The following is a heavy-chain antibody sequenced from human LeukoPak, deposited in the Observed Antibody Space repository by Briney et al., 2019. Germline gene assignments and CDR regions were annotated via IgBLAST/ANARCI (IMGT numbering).Heavy chain of an antibody. CDR3: ALPGDHDAFDI. CDR1: GYTFTTYA. V-gene: IGHV7-4-1*02. CDR2: INTNTGNP. Sequence: ASVKVSCKASGYTFTTYAMNWVRQAPGQGLEWMGWINTNTGNPTYAQGFTGRFVFSLDTSASTAYLQISSLKAEDTAVYYCALPGDHDAFDIWGQGTMVTVSS. D-gene: IGHD7-27*01. J-gene: IGHJ3*02.